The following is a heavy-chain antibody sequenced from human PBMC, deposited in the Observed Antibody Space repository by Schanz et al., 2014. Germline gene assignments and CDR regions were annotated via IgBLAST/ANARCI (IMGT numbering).Heavy chain of an antibody. CDR3: AKELRPGTERPRGNFDY. CDR1: GFTFTTFA. Sequence: EQVLESGGGFVQPGGSLRLSCATSGFTFTTFAMTWVRQAPGKGLEWVSVIYSGGSTYYADSVKGRFTISRDNSKNTLSLQMNSLRAEDTAVYYCAKELRPGTERPRGNFDYWGQGTLVTVSS. V-gene: IGHV3-23*03. J-gene: IGHJ4*02. CDR2: IYSGGST. D-gene: IGHD6-13*01.